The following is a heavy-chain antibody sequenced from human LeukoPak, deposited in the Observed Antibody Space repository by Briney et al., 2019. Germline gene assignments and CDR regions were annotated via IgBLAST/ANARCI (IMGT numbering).Heavy chain of an antibody. V-gene: IGHV1-2*02. D-gene: IGHD3-16*01. Sequence: ASVKVSCKASGYTFTGYFLHWVRQAPGQGLEWMGWINPNNGFTNYTQKFKGRLTMTRDTSISTAYMELNRLTSDDTAVFYCARAWGSLYYFDYWGQGTLVTVSS. CDR3: ARAWGSLYYFDY. CDR2: INPNNGFT. CDR1: GYTFTGYF. J-gene: IGHJ4*02.